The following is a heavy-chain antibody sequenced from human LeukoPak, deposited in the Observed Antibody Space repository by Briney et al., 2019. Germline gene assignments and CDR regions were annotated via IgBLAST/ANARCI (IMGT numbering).Heavy chain of an antibody. CDR1: GFTFSSYA. V-gene: IGHV3-23*01. CDR3: AKDGFLLWRGAFDI. Sequence: GGSLRLSCAASGFTFSSYAMSWVRQAPGEGLEWVSAISGSGGSTYYTDSVEGRFTISRDNSKNTLWLQMNSLRAEDTAVYYCAKDGFLLWRGAFDIWGQGTMVTVSS. D-gene: IGHD2-21*01. CDR2: ISGSGGST. J-gene: IGHJ3*02.